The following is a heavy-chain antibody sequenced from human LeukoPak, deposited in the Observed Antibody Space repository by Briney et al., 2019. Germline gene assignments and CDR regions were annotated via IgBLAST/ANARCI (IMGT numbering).Heavy chain of an antibody. J-gene: IGHJ4*02. V-gene: IGHV1-2*06. CDR3: ARIWGAYTRILDDY. CDR1: GYTFTGYY. D-gene: IGHD3-16*01. CDR2: INPNRGGT. Sequence: GASVKVSCKASGYTFTGYYMHWVRQAPGQGLEWMGRINPNRGGTNYAQKFQGRVTMTRDTSISTAYMELSRLRSDDTAVYYCARIWGAYTRILDDYWGQGTLVTVSS.